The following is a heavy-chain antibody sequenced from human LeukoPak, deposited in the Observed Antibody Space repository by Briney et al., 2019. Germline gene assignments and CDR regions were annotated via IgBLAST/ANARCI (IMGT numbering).Heavy chain of an antibody. CDR3: ARDAPRSYYYDSSGYYTGEFSAFDI. CDR2: IYYSGST. Sequence: SETLSLTCTVSGGPISSHYWSWIRQPPGKGLEWIGYIYYSGSTDYNPSLKSRVTISVDTSKNQFSLKLSSVTAADTAVYYCARDAPRSYYYDSSGYYTGEFSAFDIWGQGTMVTVSS. D-gene: IGHD3-22*01. V-gene: IGHV4-59*11. J-gene: IGHJ3*02. CDR1: GGPISSHY.